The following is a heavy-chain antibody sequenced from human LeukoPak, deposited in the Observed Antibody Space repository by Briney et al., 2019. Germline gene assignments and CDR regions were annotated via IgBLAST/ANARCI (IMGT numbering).Heavy chain of an antibody. CDR2: ISTAGSYI. CDR1: GFTFSNYG. Sequence: PGGSLRLSCAASGFTFSNYGMSWVRQAPGKGLEWVSSISTAGSYIQYADVVKGRFTVSRDNAKNSLYLRMTRLRVDDTAVYYCVRGDFQSGNWGQGTLVTVSS. D-gene: IGHD3/OR15-3a*01. V-gene: IGHV3-21*01. CDR3: VRGDFQSGN. J-gene: IGHJ4*02.